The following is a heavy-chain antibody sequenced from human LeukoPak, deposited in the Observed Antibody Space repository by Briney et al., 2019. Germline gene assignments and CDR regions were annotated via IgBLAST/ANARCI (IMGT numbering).Heavy chain of an antibody. CDR2: ISGSGGST. CDR1: GFTFSSYA. D-gene: IGHD6-13*01. V-gene: IGHV3-23*01. CDR3: AKDHNSSSWFGPFDP. Sequence: GGSLRLSCAASGFTFSSYAMSWVRQAPGKGLEWVSAISGSGGSTYYADSVKGRFTISRDNSKNTLYLQMNSLRAEDTAVYYCAKDHNSSSWFGPFDPWGQGTLVTVSS. J-gene: IGHJ5*02.